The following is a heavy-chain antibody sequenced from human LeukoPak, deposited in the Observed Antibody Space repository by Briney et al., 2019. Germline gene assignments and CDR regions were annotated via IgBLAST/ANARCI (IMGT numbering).Heavy chain of an antibody. CDR3: AKWGIRYFDLENWFDP. Sequence: GGSLRLSCAASGFTFDDYAMHWVRHAPGKGLEWVSGISWNSGSIGYADSVKGRFTISRDNAKNSLYLQMNSLRAEDTALYYCAKWGIRYFDLENWFDPWGQGTLVTVSS. CDR2: ISWNSGSI. CDR1: GFTFDDYA. J-gene: IGHJ5*02. D-gene: IGHD3-9*01. V-gene: IGHV3-9*01.